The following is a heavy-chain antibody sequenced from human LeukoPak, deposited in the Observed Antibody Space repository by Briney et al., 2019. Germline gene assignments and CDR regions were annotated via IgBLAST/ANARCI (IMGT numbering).Heavy chain of an antibody. D-gene: IGHD5-18*01. CDR1: GFTFSSYG. CDR3: AKEDTPMVSDY. CDR2: ISYDGSNK. V-gene: IGHV3-30*18. Sequence: GGSLRLSCAASGFTFSSYGMHWVRQAPGKGLEWVAVISYDGSNKYYADSVKGRFTISRDNSKNTLYLQMNSLRAEDTAVYYCAKEDTPMVSDYWGQGTLVTASS. J-gene: IGHJ4*02.